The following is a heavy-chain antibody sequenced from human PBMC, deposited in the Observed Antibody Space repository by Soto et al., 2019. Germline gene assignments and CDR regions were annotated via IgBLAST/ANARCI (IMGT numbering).Heavy chain of an antibody. J-gene: IGHJ4*02. D-gene: IGHD3-10*01. CDR2: IYYSGST. CDR1: GGSISSGDYY. Sequence: PSETLSLTCTVSGGSISSGDYYWSWIRQPPGKGLERIGYIYYSGSTYYNPSLKSRVTISVDTSKNQFSLKLSSVTAADTAVYYCARGDNGSGSYYWGQGTLVTVSS. CDR3: ARGDNGSGSYY. V-gene: IGHV4-30-4*01.